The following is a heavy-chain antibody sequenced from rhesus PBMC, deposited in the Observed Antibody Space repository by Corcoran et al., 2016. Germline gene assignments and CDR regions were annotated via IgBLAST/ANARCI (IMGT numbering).Heavy chain of an antibody. CDR1: GCSISGYYR. V-gene: IGHV4-106*01. CDR3: AREVTYSWNADY. Sequence: QVQLQESGPGVVKPSETLSLTCAVSGCSISGYYRWSWTRQPPGKGLEWIGYIYAGSWSTSYKPSLKSRVIISIDTSKSQFSLKLSSVTAADTAVYYCAREVTYSWNADYWGQGVLVPVSS. CDR2: IYAGSWST. D-gene: IGHD1-14*01. J-gene: IGHJ4*01.